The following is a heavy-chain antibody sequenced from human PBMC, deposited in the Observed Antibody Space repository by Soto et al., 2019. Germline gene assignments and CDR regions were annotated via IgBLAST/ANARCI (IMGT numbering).Heavy chain of an antibody. CDR2: ISGSGGST. Sequence: GGSLRLSCAASGFIFSNYNMKWVRQAPGKGLEWVSAISGSGGSTYYADSVKGRFTISRDNSKNTLYLQMNSLRAEDTAVYYCAKNVWGITIFGGMDVWGQGTTVTVSS. D-gene: IGHD3-9*01. CDR3: AKNVWGITIFGGMDV. J-gene: IGHJ6*02. V-gene: IGHV3-23*01. CDR1: GFIFSNYN.